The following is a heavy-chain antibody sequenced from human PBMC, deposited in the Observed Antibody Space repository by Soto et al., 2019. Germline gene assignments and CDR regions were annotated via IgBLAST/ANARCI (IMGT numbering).Heavy chain of an antibody. V-gene: IGHV3-49*03. CDR2: IRSKAYGGTT. Sequence: EVQLVESGGDLVQPGRSLRLSCTASGFTFGDYAMSWFRQAPGKGLEWVGFIRSKAYGGTTENAASVKGRFIISRDDSKSIAYLQMNSLKTEDTAVYYCSRSKVLGHIGLSWDWGQGTLVTVSS. CDR3: SRSKVLGHIGLSWD. D-gene: IGHD2-21*01. J-gene: IGHJ4*02. CDR1: GFTFGDYA.